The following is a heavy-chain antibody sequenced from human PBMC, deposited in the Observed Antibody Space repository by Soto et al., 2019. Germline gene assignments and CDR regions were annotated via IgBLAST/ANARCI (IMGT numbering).Heavy chain of an antibody. CDR1: GFTFITYS. D-gene: IGHD6-19*01. Sequence: EVHLWESGRVLVHPGGSLRLAWAASGFTFITYSMTLVRQAPGKGLEWVSTIRDSGDSTHYADSVRSRFAISRDNSKNTLFLQMNSLRAVDPAVYYCARVKAQFRSSGWYGGDDIWGQGTMVTVSS. CDR3: ARVKAQFRSSGWYGGDDI. V-gene: IGHV3-23*01. CDR2: IRDSGDST. J-gene: IGHJ3*02.